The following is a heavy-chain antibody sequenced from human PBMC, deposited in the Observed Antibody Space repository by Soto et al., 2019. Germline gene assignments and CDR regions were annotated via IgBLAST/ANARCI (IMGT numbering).Heavy chain of an antibody. CDR1: GFTFSDHY. Sequence: EVQLVESGGGLVQTGGSLRLSCAASGFTFSDHYMDWVRQAPGQGLEWVGRPRARANSYTTEYAASVKVRFTVSREDSKHIRYLQLDSLKPEDAAGDYCARGRDFERGYFDLWGRGTLVTRSS. CDR2: PRARANSYTT. V-gene: IGHV3-72*01. J-gene: IGHJ2*01. CDR3: ARGRDFERGYFDL. D-gene: IGHD2-21*02.